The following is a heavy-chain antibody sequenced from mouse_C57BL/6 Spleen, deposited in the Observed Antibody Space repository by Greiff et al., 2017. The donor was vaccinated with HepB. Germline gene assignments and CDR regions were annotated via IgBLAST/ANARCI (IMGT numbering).Heavy chain of an antibody. V-gene: IGHV1-54*01. D-gene: IGHD1-1*01. CDR1: GYAFTNYL. J-gene: IGHJ4*01. CDR3: ARDGTHRAIDY. Sequence: QVQLQQSGAELVRPGTSVKVSCKASGYAFTNYLIEWVKQRPGQGLEWIGVINPGSGGTNYNEKFKGKATLTADKSSSTAYMQLSSLTSEDSAVYFCARDGTHRAIDYWGQGTSVTVSS. CDR2: INPGSGGT.